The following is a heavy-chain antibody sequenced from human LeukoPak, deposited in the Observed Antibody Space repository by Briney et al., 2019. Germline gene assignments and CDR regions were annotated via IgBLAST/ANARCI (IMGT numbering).Heavy chain of an antibody. CDR3: ARDHRVYGDYGASDY. V-gene: IGHV3-20*04. CDR1: GFPFDDYG. D-gene: IGHD4-17*01. J-gene: IGHJ4*02. Sequence: GGSLRLSCAASGFPFDDYGMSWVRQVPGKGLEWVSAINWNGGSTGYADSVKGRFTISRDNAKKSLYVQMDSLRAEDTALYYCARDHRVYGDYGASDYWGQGTLVTVSS. CDR2: INWNGGST.